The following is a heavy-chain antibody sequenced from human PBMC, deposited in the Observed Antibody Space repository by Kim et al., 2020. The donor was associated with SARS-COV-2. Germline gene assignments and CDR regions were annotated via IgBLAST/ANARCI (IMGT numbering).Heavy chain of an antibody. CDR1: GFTFSSYG. CDR2: ISYDGSNK. V-gene: IGHV3-30*18. CDR3: AKDFTGWLQFLSSLGLPVY. D-gene: IGHD5-12*01. J-gene: IGHJ4*02. Sequence: GGSLRLSCAASGFTFSSYGMHWVRQAPGKGLEWVAVISYDGSNKYYADSVKGRFTISRDNSKNTLYLQMNSLRAEDTAVYYCAKDFTGWLQFLSSLGLPVYWGQGTLVTVSS.